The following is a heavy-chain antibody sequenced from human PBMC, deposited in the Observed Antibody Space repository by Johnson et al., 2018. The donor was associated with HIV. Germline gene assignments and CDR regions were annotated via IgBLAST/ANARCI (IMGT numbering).Heavy chain of an antibody. CDR2: ISWNGGTT. Sequence: VQLVESGGGVVRPGGSLRLSCAASGFIFDDYGMNWVRQAPGKGLEWVSGISWNGGTTGYADSVKGRFTISRDNAKNSLYLQMNSLRAEVTAVYYCAREKGAKGSSPSAFDIWGQGTMVTVSS. V-gene: IGHV3-20*04. J-gene: IGHJ3*02. CDR1: GFIFDDYG. D-gene: IGHD1-26*01. CDR3: AREKGAKGSSPSAFDI.